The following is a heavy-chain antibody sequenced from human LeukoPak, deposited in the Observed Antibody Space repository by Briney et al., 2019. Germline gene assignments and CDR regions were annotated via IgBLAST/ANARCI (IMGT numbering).Heavy chain of an antibody. CDR3: AKDSGYCDGVSCYFDC. CDR1: GFTFSSYA. CDR2: ISYDGSNK. Sequence: PGGSLRLSCAASGFTFSSYAMHWVRQAPGKGLEWVAVISYDGSNKYCADSVKGRFTISRDNSKNTLYLQMNSLRAEDTAVYYCAKDSGYCDGVSCYFDCWGQGTLVTVSS. D-gene: IGHD2-15*01. J-gene: IGHJ4*02. V-gene: IGHV3-30-3*01.